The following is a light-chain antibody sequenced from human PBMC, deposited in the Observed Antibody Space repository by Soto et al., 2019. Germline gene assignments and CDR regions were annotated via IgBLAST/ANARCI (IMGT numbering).Light chain of an antibody. V-gene: IGKV1D-13*01. CDR2: DAS. CDR3: QQFNNYPLT. CDR1: QGISSA. J-gene: IGKJ5*01. Sequence: AIQLTQSPSSLSASVGDRVAIACGASQGISSAVAWYQQKPGKPPRLLMYDASSLESGVPPRFSGSGSGTDFTLSISSLQPEDFATYYCQQFNNYPLTFGQGTRLEIK.